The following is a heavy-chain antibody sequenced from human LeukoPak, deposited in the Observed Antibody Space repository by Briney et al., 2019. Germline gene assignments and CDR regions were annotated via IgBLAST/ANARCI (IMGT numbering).Heavy chain of an antibody. Sequence: GGSVRLSCAVSGITLSNYGMSWVRQAPGKGREWVAGISDSGGSTNYADSVKGRFTISRDNPKNTLYLQMNNLRAEDTAVYFCAKRGVVIRVILVGFHKAAYYFDSWGQGALVTVSS. D-gene: IGHD3-22*01. CDR3: AKRGVVIRVILVGFHKAAYYFDS. CDR2: ISDSGGST. V-gene: IGHV3-23*01. J-gene: IGHJ4*02. CDR1: GITLSNYG.